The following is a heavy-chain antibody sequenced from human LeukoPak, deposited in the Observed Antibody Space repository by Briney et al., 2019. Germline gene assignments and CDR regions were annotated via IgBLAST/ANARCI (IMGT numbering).Heavy chain of an antibody. CDR3: VKTQTHFGDYRRDY. CDR1: GFTVSSNY. V-gene: IGHV3-23*01. J-gene: IGHJ4*02. Sequence: GGSLRLSCAASGFTVSSNYMSWVRQAPGKGLEWVSAISGSGGSTYYADSVKGRFTISRDNSKNTLYLQMNSLRAEDTAVYYCVKTQTHFGDYRRDYWGQGTLVTVSS. D-gene: IGHD4-17*01. CDR2: ISGSGGST.